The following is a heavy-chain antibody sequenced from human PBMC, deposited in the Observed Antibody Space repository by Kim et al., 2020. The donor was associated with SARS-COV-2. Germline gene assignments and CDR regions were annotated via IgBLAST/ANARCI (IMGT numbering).Heavy chain of an antibody. D-gene: IGHD2-21*01. Sequence: SETLSLTCAVYGGSFSGYYWSWIRQPPGKGLEWIGEINHSGSTNYNPSLKSRVTISVDTSKNQFSLKLSSVTAADTAVYYCARGRGILWWSNWFDPWGQGTLVTVSS. CDR3: ARGRGILWWSNWFDP. CDR1: GGSFSGYY. J-gene: IGHJ5*02. V-gene: IGHV4-34*01. CDR2: INHSGST.